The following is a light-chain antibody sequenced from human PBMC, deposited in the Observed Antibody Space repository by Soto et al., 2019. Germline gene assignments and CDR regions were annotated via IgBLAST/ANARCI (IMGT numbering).Light chain of an antibody. CDR1: QSVSSSY. V-gene: IGKV3D-20*02. CDR2: GAS. Sequence: EIVLTQSPGTLSLSPWERATLSCRASQSVSSSYLAWYQQKPGQAPRLLIYGASSRATGIPDRFSGSGSGTDFTLPLSRLEPEDFAVYYCQQRSNWPITFGPGTRLEIK. J-gene: IGKJ5*01. CDR3: QQRSNWPIT.